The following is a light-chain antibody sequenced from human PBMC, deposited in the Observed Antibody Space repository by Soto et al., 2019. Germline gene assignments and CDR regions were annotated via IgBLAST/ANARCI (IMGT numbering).Light chain of an antibody. V-gene: IGKV3-20*01. CDR3: QQYGTSPRT. CDR2: GAS. CDR1: QSVSSSY. Sequence: EIVLTQSPGTLSLSPGERATLSCRASQSVSSSYLAWYQQKPGQAPRLFIYGASTTATGIPDRFSGSGSGTDLTLTISRLEPEDFAVYYCQQYGTSPRTFGQGTKV. J-gene: IGKJ1*01.